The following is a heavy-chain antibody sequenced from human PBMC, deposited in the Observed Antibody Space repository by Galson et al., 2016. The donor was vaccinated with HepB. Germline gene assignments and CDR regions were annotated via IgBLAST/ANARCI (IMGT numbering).Heavy chain of an antibody. CDR2: ITGSVAAT. Sequence: SLRLSCAASGFTFSSYAMGCVRQAPGRGLEWVSGITGSVAATHYADSVRGRFTISRDNSKNTLYLQMNSLRVEDTAVYYCAKDFCGTLYSGSTCFCDHWGQGTLVTVSS. J-gene: IGHJ4*02. V-gene: IGHV3-23*01. CDR3: AKDFCGTLYSGSTCFCDH. CDR1: GFTFSSYA. D-gene: IGHD5-12*01.